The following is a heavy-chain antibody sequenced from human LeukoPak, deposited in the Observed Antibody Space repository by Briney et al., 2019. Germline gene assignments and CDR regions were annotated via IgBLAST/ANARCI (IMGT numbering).Heavy chain of an antibody. CDR3: ARDRRYSGSFYVRWGQFFDY. J-gene: IGHJ4*02. Sequence: GGSLRLSCGASGFTFSTYGIHWVRQAPGKGLEWVAVISYDGSNRYYADSVKGRFTISRDNAKNSLYLQMNSLRAEDTAVYYCARDRRYSGSFYVRWGQFFDYWGQGTLVTVSS. CDR1: GFTFSTYG. V-gene: IGHV3-30*04. CDR2: ISYDGSNR. D-gene: IGHD1-26*01.